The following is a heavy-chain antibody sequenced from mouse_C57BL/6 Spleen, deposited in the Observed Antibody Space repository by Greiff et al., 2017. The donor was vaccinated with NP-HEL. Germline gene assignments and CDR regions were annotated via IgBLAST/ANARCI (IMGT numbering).Heavy chain of an antibody. CDR3: ARESPITTVVGGYAMDY. Sequence: QVQLQQSGPGLVQPSQSLSITCTVSGFSLTSYGVHWVRQSPGKGLEWLGVIWSGGSTDYNAAFISRLSISKDNPKSQVFFKMNSLQADDTAIYYCARESPITTVVGGYAMDYWGQGTSVTVSS. D-gene: IGHD1-1*01. V-gene: IGHV2-2*01. CDR2: IWSGGST. J-gene: IGHJ4*01. CDR1: GFSLTSYG.